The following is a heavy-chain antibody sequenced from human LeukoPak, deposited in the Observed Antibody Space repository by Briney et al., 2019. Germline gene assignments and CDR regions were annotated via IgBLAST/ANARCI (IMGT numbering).Heavy chain of an antibody. CDR2: FSLYNGNT. CDR1: GYTFTHYG. J-gene: IGHJ5*02. CDR3: ATQARGYCSGGSCHHP. D-gene: IGHD2-15*01. Sequence: ASVKVSCKASGYTFTHYGISWVRQAPGQGPEWMGWFSLYNGNTNYAQKLQGRVTMTRNTSISTAYMELSSLRSEDTAVYYCATQARGYCSGGSCHHPWGQGTLVTVSS. V-gene: IGHV1-18*01.